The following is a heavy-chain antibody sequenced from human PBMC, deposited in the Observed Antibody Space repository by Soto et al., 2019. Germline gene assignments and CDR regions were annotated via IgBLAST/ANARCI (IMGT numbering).Heavy chain of an antibody. J-gene: IGHJ4*02. Sequence: SETLCLPCTVTVDSISIRTYDWGWIRQPPGKGLEWIGSIYYSGSTYNNPSLRSRVSMSIDTSKDQFSLKLKSVTAADTALYFCARQRTSVETQAYFDVWGPGSLVTVSS. CDR2: IYYSGST. V-gene: IGHV4-39*01. CDR3: ARQRTSVETQAYFDV. D-gene: IGHD2-21*02. CDR1: VDSISIRTYD.